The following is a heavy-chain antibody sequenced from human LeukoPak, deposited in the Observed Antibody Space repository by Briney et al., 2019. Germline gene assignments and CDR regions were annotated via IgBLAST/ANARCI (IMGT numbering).Heavy chain of an antibody. CDR2: IIPILGIA. Sequence: WASVKVSCKASGYTFTSYGISWVRQAPGQGLEWMGRIIPILGIANYAQKFQGRVTITADKSTSTAYMELSSLRSEDTAVYYCARSYYYGSGKTHLPDYWGQGTLVTVSX. CDR1: GYTFTSYG. V-gene: IGHV1-69*04. CDR3: ARSYYYGSGKTHLPDY. D-gene: IGHD3-10*01. J-gene: IGHJ4*02.